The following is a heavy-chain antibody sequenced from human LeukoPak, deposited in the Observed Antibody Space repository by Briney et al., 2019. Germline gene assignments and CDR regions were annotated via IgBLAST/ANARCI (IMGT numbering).Heavy chain of an antibody. V-gene: IGHV1-8*01. CDR3: ARVPYYYDSSGFNWFDP. CDR1: GYTFTSYD. J-gene: IGHJ5*02. CDR2: MNPNSGNT. Sequence: PGASVKVSCKASGYTFTSYDINWVRQATGQGLEWMAWMNPNSGNTGYAQKFQGRVTMTRNTSISTAYMELSSLRSEDTAVYYCARVPYYYDSSGFNWFDPWGQGTLVTVSS. D-gene: IGHD3-22*01.